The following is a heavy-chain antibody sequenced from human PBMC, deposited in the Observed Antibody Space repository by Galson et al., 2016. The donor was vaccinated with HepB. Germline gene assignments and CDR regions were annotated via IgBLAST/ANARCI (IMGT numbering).Heavy chain of an antibody. V-gene: IGHV5-51*01. CDR2: IYPGDSDT. J-gene: IGHJ4*02. CDR1: GYKFASLW. D-gene: IGHD2-8*02. Sequence: QSGAEVKEPGESLRIPCETSGYKFASLWIAWVRQKPGKGLEWMGKIYPGDSDTKYNPAFQGLAIISADKSINTTFLQWSSLRASDTAIYYCATRGTDTGLDFWGQGTPVSLS. CDR3: ATRGTDTGLDF.